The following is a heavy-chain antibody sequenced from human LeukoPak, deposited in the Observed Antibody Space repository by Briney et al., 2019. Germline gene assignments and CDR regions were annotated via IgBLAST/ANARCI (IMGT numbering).Heavy chain of an antibody. V-gene: IGHV3-33*06. CDR2: IWYDGSNK. CDR3: AKDGVHYYDSSGYYYFDY. D-gene: IGHD3-22*01. J-gene: IGHJ4*02. CDR1: GFTFGSYA. Sequence: PGGSLRLACAASGFTFGSYAMSWVRQAPGKGLEWVAVIWYDGSNKYYADSVKGRFTISRDNSKNTLYLQMNSLRAEDTAVYYCAKDGVHYYDSSGYYYFDYWGQGTLVTVSS.